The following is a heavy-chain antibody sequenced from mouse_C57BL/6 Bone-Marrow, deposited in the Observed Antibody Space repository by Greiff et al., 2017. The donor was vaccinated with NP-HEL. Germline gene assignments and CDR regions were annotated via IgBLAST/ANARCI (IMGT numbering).Heavy chain of an antibody. V-gene: IGHV7-3*01. J-gene: IGHJ2*01. CDR2: IRNKANGYTT. Sequence: EVQGVESGGGLVQPGGSLSLSCAASGFTFTDYYMSWVRQPPGKALEWLGFIRNKANGYTTEYSASVKGRFTIARDNSQSILYLQMNALGAEDSATYYCARYGDYVYYFDYWGQGTTLTVSA. CDR1: GFTFTDYY. CDR3: ARYGDYVYYFDY. D-gene: IGHD2-4*01.